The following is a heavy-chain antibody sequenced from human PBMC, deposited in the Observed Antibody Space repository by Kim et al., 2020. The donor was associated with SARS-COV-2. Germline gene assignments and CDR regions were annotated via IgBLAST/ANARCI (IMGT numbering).Heavy chain of an antibody. D-gene: IGHD1-26*01. V-gene: IGHV3-23*03. CDR2: SRT. CDR3: AKGWEYFDY. Sequence: SRTYYADSVKGRFTNTRDNSKNKRYLQMNRLRAEDTAVYYCAKGWEYFDYWGQGTLVTVSS. J-gene: IGHJ4*02.